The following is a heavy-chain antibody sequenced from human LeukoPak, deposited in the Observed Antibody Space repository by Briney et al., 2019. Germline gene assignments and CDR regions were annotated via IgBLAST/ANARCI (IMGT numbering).Heavy chain of an antibody. D-gene: IGHD5-12*01. CDR3: ARGEATIPYYYYYYGMDV. V-gene: IGHV1-8*01. CDR2: MNPNSGNT. CDR1: GYTFTSYD. J-gene: IGHJ6*02. Sequence: ASVKVSCKASGYTFTSYDINWVRQAPGQGLECMGWMNPNSGNTGYAQKFQGRVTMTRNTSISTAYMELSSLRSEDTAVYYCARGEATIPYYYYYYGMDVWGQGTTVTVSS.